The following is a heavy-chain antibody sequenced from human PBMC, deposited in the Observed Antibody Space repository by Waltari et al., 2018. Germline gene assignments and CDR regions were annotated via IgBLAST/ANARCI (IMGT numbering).Heavy chain of an antibody. V-gene: IGHV4-34*01. CDR2: INHSGST. CDR1: GGSFSGYY. D-gene: IGHD6-13*01. J-gene: IGHJ5*02. Sequence: QVQLQQWGAGLLKPSETLSLTCAVYGGSFSGYYWSWIRQPPGKGLEWIGEINHSGSTNYNPSLKSRVTISVDTSKNQFSLKLSSVTAADTAVYYCARGGASVSPPYIYSSSWYRTGGNWFDPWGQGTLVTVSS. CDR3: ARGGASVSPPYIYSSSWYRTGGNWFDP.